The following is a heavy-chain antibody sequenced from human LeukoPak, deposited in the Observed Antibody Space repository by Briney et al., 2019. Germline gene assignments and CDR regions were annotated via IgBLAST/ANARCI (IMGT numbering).Heavy chain of an antibody. V-gene: IGHV4-34*01. D-gene: IGHD3-10*01. CDR3: ARRYYGSGSSIDY. CDR2: INHSGST. Sequence: SETLSLTCAVYGVSFSGYYWSWIRQPPGKGLEWIGEINHSGSTNYNPSLKSRVTISVDTSKNQFSLKLSSVTAADTAVYYCARRYYGSGSSIDYWGQGTLVTVSS. J-gene: IGHJ4*02. CDR1: GVSFSGYY.